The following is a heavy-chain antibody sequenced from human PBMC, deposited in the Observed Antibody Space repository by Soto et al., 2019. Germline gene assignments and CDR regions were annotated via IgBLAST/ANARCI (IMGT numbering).Heavy chain of an antibody. J-gene: IGHJ4*02. CDR2: INHSGST. Sequence: SETLSLTCAVYGGSFSGYYWSWIRQPPGKGLEWIGEINHSGSTNYNPSLKSRVTISVDTSKNQFSLKLSSVTAADTAVYYCARITMVRGKAFDYWGQGTLVTVSS. CDR3: ARITMVRGKAFDY. V-gene: IGHV4-34*01. D-gene: IGHD3-10*01. CDR1: GGSFSGYY.